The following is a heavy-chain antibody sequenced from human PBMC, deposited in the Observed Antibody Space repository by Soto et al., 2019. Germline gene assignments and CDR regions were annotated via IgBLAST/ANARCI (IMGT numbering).Heavy chain of an antibody. V-gene: IGHV3-21*01. J-gene: IGHJ6*01. D-gene: IGHD1-7*01. CDR2: ISSSSSYI. Sequence: GGSLRLSCAASGFTFSSYSMNWVRQAPGKGLEWVSSISSSSSYIYYADSVKGRFTISRDNAKNSLYLQMNSLRAEDTAVYYCASLLTGTTQQDYYYYGMDVWGQGTTVTVS. CDR3: ASLLTGTTQQDYYYYGMDV. CDR1: GFTFSSYS.